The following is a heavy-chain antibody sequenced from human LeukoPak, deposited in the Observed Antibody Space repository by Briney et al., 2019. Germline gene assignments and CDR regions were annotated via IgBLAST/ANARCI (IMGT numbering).Heavy chain of an antibody. CDR1: GFTFSNSW. V-gene: IGHV3-74*01. CDR3: AKGRALEVVAAFNY. D-gene: IGHD2-15*01. J-gene: IGHJ4*02. Sequence: PGGSLRLSCAASGFTFSNSWMHWVRQAPGEGLVWVSRMNSDGSTIDYADSVKGRFTISRDNSKNTLYLQMNSLRADDTAIYYCAKGRALEVVAAFNYWGQGTVVTASS. CDR2: MNSDGSTI.